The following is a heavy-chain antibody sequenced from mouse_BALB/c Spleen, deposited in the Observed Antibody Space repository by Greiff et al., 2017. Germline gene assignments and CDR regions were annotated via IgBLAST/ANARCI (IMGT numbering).Heavy chain of an antibody. V-gene: IGHV1-7*01. CDR3: ARSITKVYAMDD. CDR1: GYTFTSYW. Sequence: VQLQQSGAELAQPGASVKLSCKASGYTFTSYWMHWVKQRPGQGLEWIGYINPSTGYTEYNQKFKDQATLTADKSSSTAYMQLSSLTSEDSAVYYCARSITKVYAMDDWGQGTSVTVSS. CDR2: INPSTGYT. D-gene: IGHD1-1*01. J-gene: IGHJ4*01.